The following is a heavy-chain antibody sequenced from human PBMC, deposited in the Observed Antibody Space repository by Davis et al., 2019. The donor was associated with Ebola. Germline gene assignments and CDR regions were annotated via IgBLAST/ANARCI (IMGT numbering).Heavy chain of an antibody. CDR2: ISYDGSNK. CDR1: GFTFSSYG. V-gene: IGHV3-30*03. D-gene: IGHD3-16*02. J-gene: IGHJ6*02. Sequence: GESLKISCSASGFTFSSYGMHWVRQAPGKGLEWVAVISYDGSNKYYADFVKGRFTISRDNAKNSLYLQMNSLRAEDTAVYYCAREGYDYIWGSYRYTVGSGMDVWGQGTTVTVSS. CDR3: AREGYDYIWGSYRYTVGSGMDV.